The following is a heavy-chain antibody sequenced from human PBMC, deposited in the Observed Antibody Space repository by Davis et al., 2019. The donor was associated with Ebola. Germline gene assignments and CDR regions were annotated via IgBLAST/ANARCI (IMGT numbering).Heavy chain of an antibody. CDR2: ISSSSSTI. J-gene: IGHJ6*03. CDR1: GFTFSSHW. CDR3: AREARGNYYYMDV. Sequence: GESLKISCAASGFTFSSHWMHWVRQAPGKGLEWVSYISSSSSTIYYADSVKGRFTISRDNAKNTLYLQMNSLRAEDTAVYYCAREARGNYYYMDVWGKGTAVTVSS. V-gene: IGHV3-48*04.